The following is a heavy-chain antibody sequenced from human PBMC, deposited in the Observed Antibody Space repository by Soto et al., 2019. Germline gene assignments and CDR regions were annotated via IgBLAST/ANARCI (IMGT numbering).Heavy chain of an antibody. J-gene: IGHJ6*02. CDR2: ISYDGSNK. D-gene: IGHD6-19*01. V-gene: IGHV3-30*18. CDR1: GFTFSSYG. Sequence: QVQLVESGGGVVQPGRSLRISCAASGFTFSSYGMHWVRQAPGKGLEWGAVISYDGSNKYYADSVKGRFTISRDNSKNTLYLQMSSLRAEDTAVYYCVKDGSSGWPYYYGLDVWGQGTTVTVSS. CDR3: VKDGSSGWPYYYGLDV.